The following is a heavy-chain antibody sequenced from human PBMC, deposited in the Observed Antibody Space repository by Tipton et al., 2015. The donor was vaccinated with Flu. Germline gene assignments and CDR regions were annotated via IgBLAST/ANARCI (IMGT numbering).Heavy chain of an antibody. Sequence: TLSLTCSVSGDSIGGAYYWGWIRQPPGKGLEWIGNSHHTGSTYRNPSLKSRVIISVDRSKNQFSLKVASVTAADTAVYYCARGLYGSGSYQRRYFDSWGQGTLVTVSS. CDR3: ARGLYGSGSYQRRYFDS. CDR1: GDSIGGAYY. J-gene: IGHJ4*02. D-gene: IGHD3-10*01. V-gene: IGHV4-38-2*02. CDR2: SHHTGST.